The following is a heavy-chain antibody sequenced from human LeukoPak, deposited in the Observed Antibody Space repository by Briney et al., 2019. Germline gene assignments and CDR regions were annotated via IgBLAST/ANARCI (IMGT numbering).Heavy chain of an antibody. CDR3: ARGYYDSSGFEYFQD. V-gene: IGHV1-18*01. Sequence: ASVKVSCKASGYTFTNYGISWVRQAPGQGLEWVAWISLATGAPSYAQKFQGRVTLTTDTSTSTAYMELRSLKSDDTAVYYCARGYYDSSGFEYFQDWGQGTLVTVSS. D-gene: IGHD3-22*01. J-gene: IGHJ1*01. CDR1: GYTFTNYG. CDR2: ISLATGAP.